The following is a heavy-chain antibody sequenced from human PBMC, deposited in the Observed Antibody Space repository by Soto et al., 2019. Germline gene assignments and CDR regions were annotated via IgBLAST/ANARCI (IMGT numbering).Heavy chain of an antibody. Sequence: QVQLVESGGGVVQPGRSLRLSCAASGFTFSSYGMHWVRQAPGKGLEWVAVISYDGSNQYYADSVKGRFTISRDNSKNTLYLQMTSLRAEDTAVYYCRSGNLRFFFGVGPVTFDYWGQGTLVTVSS. V-gene: IGHV3-30*03. J-gene: IGHJ4*02. D-gene: IGHD3-3*01. CDR3: RSGNLRFFFGVGPVTFDY. CDR1: GFTFSSYG. CDR2: ISYDGSNQ.